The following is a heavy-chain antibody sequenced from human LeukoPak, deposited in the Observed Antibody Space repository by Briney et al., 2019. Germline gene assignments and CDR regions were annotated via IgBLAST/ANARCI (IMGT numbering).Heavy chain of an antibody. CDR3: ARRSSGSPPYYFDY. J-gene: IGHJ4*02. D-gene: IGHD1-26*01. V-gene: IGHV3-74*01. CDR1: GFTFSSYW. CDR2: INSDGSTT. Sequence: GGSLRLSCAASGFTFSSYWMHWVRQAPGKGLVWVSRINSDGSTTNYADSVKGRFTISRDSAKNTLYLQMNSLRAEDTAVYYRARRSSGSPPYYFDYWGQGTLVTVSS.